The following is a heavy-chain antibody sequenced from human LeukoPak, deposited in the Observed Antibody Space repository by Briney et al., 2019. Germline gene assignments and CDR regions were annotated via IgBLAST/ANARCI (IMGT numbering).Heavy chain of an antibody. Sequence: ASVKVSCKASEGTFISYAISWVRQAPGQGLEWMGRIIPIFGTANYAQKFQGRVTITTDESTSTAYMELSSLRSEDTAVYYCARAHDYGDYVSPYDAFDIWGQGTMVTVSS. D-gene: IGHD4-17*01. CDR1: EGTFISYA. J-gene: IGHJ3*02. V-gene: IGHV1-69*05. CDR2: IIPIFGTA. CDR3: ARAHDYGDYVSPYDAFDI.